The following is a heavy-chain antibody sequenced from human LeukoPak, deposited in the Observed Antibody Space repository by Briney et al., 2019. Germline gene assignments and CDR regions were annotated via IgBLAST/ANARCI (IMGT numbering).Heavy chain of an antibody. CDR1: GYSFTYYW. CDR3: ARQDGNGLYYFDY. J-gene: IGHJ4*02. D-gene: IGHD5-24*01. Sequence: GESLKISCKGSGYSFTYYWIAWVRQMSGKGLEWMGIIYPSDSDTRYSPSFQGQVTISADKSISTAYLQWSSLKASDTAMYYCARQDGNGLYYFDYWGQGTLVTVSS. V-gene: IGHV5-51*01. CDR2: IYPSDSDT.